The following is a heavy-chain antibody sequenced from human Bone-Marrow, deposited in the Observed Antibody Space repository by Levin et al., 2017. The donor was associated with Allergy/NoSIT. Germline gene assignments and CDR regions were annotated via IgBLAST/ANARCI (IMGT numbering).Heavy chain of an antibody. V-gene: IGHV3-21*06. Sequence: GGSLRLSCAASGFTFSGYSMNWVRQTPGKGLEWVSSISSESNYIYYADSLKGRITISRDNAKNTVYLQMNSLRVGDTAVYYCAAGWKQLVFDIWGQGVLVTVSS. CDR2: ISSESNYI. D-gene: IGHD6-13*01. J-gene: IGHJ4*02. CDR1: GFTFSGYS. CDR3: AAGWKQLVFDI.